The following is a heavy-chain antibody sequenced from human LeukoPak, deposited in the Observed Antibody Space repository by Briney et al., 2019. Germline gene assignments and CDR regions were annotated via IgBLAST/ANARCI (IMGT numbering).Heavy chain of an antibody. Sequence: GGSLRLSCAASGFTFSSCSMNWVRQAPGKGLEWVSSISSTGTYIYYADSVKGRFTISRENAKNSLYLQMNSLRAEDTAVYYCARDPSLVPAAVNWFDPWGQGTLVTVSS. CDR3: ARDPSLVPAAVNWFDP. CDR2: ISSTGTYI. J-gene: IGHJ5*02. D-gene: IGHD2-2*01. V-gene: IGHV3-21*01. CDR1: GFTFSSCS.